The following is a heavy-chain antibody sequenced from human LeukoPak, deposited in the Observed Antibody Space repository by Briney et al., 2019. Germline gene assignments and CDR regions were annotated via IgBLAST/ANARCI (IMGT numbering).Heavy chain of an antibody. D-gene: IGHD5-18*01. V-gene: IGHV1-2*02. CDR2: INPNSGGT. CDR1: GYTFTGYY. Sequence: GASVKVSCKASGYTFTGYYMHWVRQAPGQGLEWMGWINPNSGGTNYAQKFQGRVTMTRDTSISTAYMELSRLRSDDTAVYYCARGPRLTAMVGNYYYYMDVWGKETTVTVSS. CDR3: ARGPRLTAMVGNYYYYMDV. J-gene: IGHJ6*03.